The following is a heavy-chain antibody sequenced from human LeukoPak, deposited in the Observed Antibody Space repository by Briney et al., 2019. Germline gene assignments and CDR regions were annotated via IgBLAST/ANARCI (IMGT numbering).Heavy chain of an antibody. J-gene: IGHJ5*02. V-gene: IGHV5-51*01. CDR1: GYGFTSYW. D-gene: IGHD3-22*01. Sequence: GESLKISCKGSGYGFTSYWIGWVRQMPGKGLEWMGIIYPGDSDTRYSPSFQGQVTISADKSISTAYLQWSSLKASDTAMYYCARRGYYDSSGGNNWFDPWGQGTLVTVSS. CDR2: IYPGDSDT. CDR3: ARRGYYDSSGGNNWFDP.